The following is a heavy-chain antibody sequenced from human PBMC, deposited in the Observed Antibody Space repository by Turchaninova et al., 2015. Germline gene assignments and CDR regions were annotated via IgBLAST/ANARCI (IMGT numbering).Heavy chain of an antibody. CDR3: ARTPRGQHLTGNTAFDI. CDR2: IRSTGSTT. CDR1: GFFFRDYS. D-gene: IGHD6-13*01. J-gene: IGHJ3*02. V-gene: IGHV3-48*02. Sequence: EVQLVESGGGLVQPGGSLRLSCAASGFFFRDYSMNWVRPAPGGGRGGGSDIRSTGSTTNYSYSSKGRFTISRYNDKNSLWLQTDSLRHEDMAVYYCARTPRGQHLTGNTAFDIWGQGTMVSVSS.